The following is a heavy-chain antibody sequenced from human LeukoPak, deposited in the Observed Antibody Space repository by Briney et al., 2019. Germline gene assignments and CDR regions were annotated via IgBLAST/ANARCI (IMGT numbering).Heavy chain of an antibody. Sequence: GGSLRLSCAASGFTFSDYYMSWIRQAPGKGLEWVSYISSSGSTIYYADSVKGRFTISRDNAKNSLYLQMNSLRAKDTAVYYCARDLHGDYPPQGHDYWGQGTLVTVPS. CDR1: GFTFSDYY. D-gene: IGHD4-17*01. J-gene: IGHJ4*02. CDR2: ISSSGSTI. CDR3: ARDLHGDYPPQGHDY. V-gene: IGHV3-11*04.